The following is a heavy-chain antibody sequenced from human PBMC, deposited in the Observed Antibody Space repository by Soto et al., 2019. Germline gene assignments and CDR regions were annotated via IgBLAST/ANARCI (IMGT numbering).Heavy chain of an antibody. CDR1: GFIFSSSA. D-gene: IGHD2-21*02. J-gene: IGHJ6*02. V-gene: IGHV3-23*01. CDR2: ISGSGGSI. Sequence: EVQLLDSGGGLVQPGGALRLSCSASGFIFSSSAMNWVRQAPGKGLEWVSAISGSGGSIYYADSVKGRFTISRDNSKTTLYREMDSLRAEDTAVYYCAKGGGDSLRYGMDVWGQGTTVTVSS. CDR3: AKGGGDSLRYGMDV.